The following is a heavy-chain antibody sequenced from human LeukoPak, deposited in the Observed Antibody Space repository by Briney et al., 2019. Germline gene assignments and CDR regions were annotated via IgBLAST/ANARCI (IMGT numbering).Heavy chain of an antibody. CDR2: INPNSGGT. Sequence: ASVKVSCKASGYTFTSYAMNWVRQAPGQGLEWMGWINPNSGGTNYAQKFQGRVTMTRDTSISTAYMELSRLRSDDTAVYYCARDRITMVRGVIGNWFDPWGQGTLVTVSS. CDR3: ARDRITMVRGVIGNWFDP. J-gene: IGHJ5*02. CDR1: GYTFTSYA. D-gene: IGHD3-10*01. V-gene: IGHV1-2*02.